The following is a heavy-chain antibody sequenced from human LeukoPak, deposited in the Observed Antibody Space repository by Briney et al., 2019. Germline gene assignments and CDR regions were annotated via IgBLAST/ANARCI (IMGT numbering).Heavy chain of an antibody. D-gene: IGHD5-24*01. CDR1: GYTFTSYY. CDR3: ARDHEVRRQRWLPSVGY. Sequence: ASVKVSCKASGYTFTSYYMHSVRQAPGQGREWMGIINPSGGSTSYAQKFQGRVTMTRDTSTSTVYMELSSLRSEDTAVYYCARDHEVRRQRWLPSVGYWGQGTLVTVSS. V-gene: IGHV1-46*01. CDR2: INPSGGST. J-gene: IGHJ4*02.